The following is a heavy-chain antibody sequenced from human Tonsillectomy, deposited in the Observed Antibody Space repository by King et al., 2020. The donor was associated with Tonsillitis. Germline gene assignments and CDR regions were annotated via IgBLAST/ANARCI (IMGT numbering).Heavy chain of an antibody. CDR2: IIPILGIA. CDR3: ARDCGDRSGWYGYYYYYGMDV. J-gene: IGHJ6*02. Sequence: VQLVESGAEVKKPGSSVKVSCKASGGTFSSYAISWVRQAPGQGLEWMGRIIPILGIANYAQKFQGRVTITADKSTSTAYMELSSLRSEDTAVYYCARDCGDRSGWYGYYYYYGMDVWGQGTTVTVSS. V-gene: IGHV1-69*09. D-gene: IGHD6-19*01. CDR1: GGTFSSYA.